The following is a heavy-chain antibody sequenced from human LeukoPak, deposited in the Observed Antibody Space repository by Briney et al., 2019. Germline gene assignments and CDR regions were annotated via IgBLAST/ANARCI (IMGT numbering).Heavy chain of an antibody. J-gene: IGHJ4*02. CDR3: ARAYYYPSGSYYLHFDY. CDR2: IGGSGVVT. CDR1: GFTFSSYA. D-gene: IGHD3-10*01. V-gene: IGHV3-23*01. Sequence: PGGSLRLSCAASGFTFSSYAISWVRQAPGKGLEWVSSIGGSGVVTTNADSVKGRFTISRDNSKNTRYLQMNSLRAEDTAVYYCARAYYYPSGSYYLHFDYWGQGTLVTVSS.